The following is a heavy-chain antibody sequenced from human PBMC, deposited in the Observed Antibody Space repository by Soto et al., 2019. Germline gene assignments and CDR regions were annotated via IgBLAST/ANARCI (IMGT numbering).Heavy chain of an antibody. CDR1: GGTFSSYA. J-gene: IGHJ6*02. V-gene: IGHV1-69*01. D-gene: IGHD4-17*01. CDR3: ADTVFLDYYYDCGMDV. Sequence: QVQLVQSGAEVKKPGSSVKVSCKASGGTFSSYAISWVRQAPGQGLEWMGGIIPIFGTANYAQKFQGRVTIAADESTSTAYMELSSLRSEDTAVYYCADTVFLDYYYDCGMDVWGQGTTVTVSS. CDR2: IIPIFGTA.